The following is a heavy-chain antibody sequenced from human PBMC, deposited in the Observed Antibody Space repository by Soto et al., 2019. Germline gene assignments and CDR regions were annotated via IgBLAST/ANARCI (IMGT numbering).Heavy chain of an antibody. J-gene: IGHJ4*02. CDR1: GFSFSSYS. Sequence: PGGSLRLSCAASGFSFSSYSMNWVRQAPGKGLEWVSYIGRSGGYIIYADSVKGRFTISRDNAKNSLYLQLNSLRDDDTAVYFCARDRLALVQSPDPFYYWGRGTLVTVSS. V-gene: IGHV3-21*05. CDR3: ARDRLALVQSPDPFYY. D-gene: IGHD3-9*01. CDR2: IGRSGGYI.